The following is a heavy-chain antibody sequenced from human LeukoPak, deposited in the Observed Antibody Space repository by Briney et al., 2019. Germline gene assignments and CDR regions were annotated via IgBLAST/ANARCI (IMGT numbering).Heavy chain of an antibody. J-gene: IGHJ4*02. Sequence: ASVKVSCKVSGYILTELSMHWVRQAPGKGLEWMGGFDPEDGETIYAQKFQGRVTMSEDTSTDTAYTELSSLRSEDTAVYYCATQPRDYYDSSGYYYPADYWGQGTLVTVSS. CDR1: GYILTELS. D-gene: IGHD3-22*01. CDR2: FDPEDGET. CDR3: ATQPRDYYDSSGYYYPADY. V-gene: IGHV1-24*01.